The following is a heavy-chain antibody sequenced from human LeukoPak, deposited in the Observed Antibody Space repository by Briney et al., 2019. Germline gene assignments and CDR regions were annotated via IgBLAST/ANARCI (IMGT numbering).Heavy chain of an antibody. CDR3: VRLSDSFPFGL. J-gene: IGHJ4*02. D-gene: IGHD3-16*01. V-gene: IGHV3-74*01. CDR2: INSDGSNI. CDR1: GFTFSSYW. Sequence: PGGSLRLSCAASGFTFSSYWMNWVRQVPGKGLVWVSRINSDGSNIGYADSVKGRFTISRDNAKNTLYLQMNGLRGDDTAVYYCVRLSDSFPFGLWGQGTRVTVSS.